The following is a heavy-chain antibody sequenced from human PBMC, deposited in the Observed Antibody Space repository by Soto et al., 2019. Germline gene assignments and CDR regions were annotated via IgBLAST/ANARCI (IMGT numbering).Heavy chain of an antibody. CDR2: ISGSSDRT. Sequence: EGQVLESGGDLVQPGGSLRLSCAASGFTIRNYAMSWVRQAPGKALEWVSGISGSSDRTYYADSVKGRFTISKDTSSNTLYLQMNSLRVEDTAVYHCEGSWTWGQGTMVTVSS. V-gene: IGHV3-23*01. J-gene: IGHJ3*01. CDR1: GFTIRNYA. D-gene: IGHD5-12*01. CDR3: EGSWT.